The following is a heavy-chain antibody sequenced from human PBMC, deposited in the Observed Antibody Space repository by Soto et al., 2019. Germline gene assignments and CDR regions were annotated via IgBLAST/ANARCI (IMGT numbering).Heavy chain of an antibody. Sequence: QVQLQESGPGLVKPSQTLSLTRTVSGGSISSGGYYWSWIRQHPGKGLEWIGYIYYSGSTYYNPSLKRLVTIPVDTSKNPCSLKLSSVTAADTAVYYCAREVVAVPAPIPYYGMDVWGQGTTVTVSS. J-gene: IGHJ6*02. CDR3: AREVVAVPAPIPYYGMDV. V-gene: IGHV4-31*01. CDR2: IYYSGST. D-gene: IGHD2-2*01. CDR1: GGSISSGGYY.